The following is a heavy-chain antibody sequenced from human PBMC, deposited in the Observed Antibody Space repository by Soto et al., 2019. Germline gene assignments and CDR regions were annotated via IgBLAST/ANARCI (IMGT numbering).Heavy chain of an antibody. D-gene: IGHD2-15*01. V-gene: IGHV1-69*06. CDR2: IMPIFAAP. J-gene: IGHJ4*02. Sequence: QVQLMQSGAEVKKPGSSVKVSCKASGGTISTNVISWVRQAPGQGLEWMGEIMPIFAAPNNAQKFQGRLTLTADTSSTTVYMELSSLTSEDTAVYFCATGARYCSGGSCYPDDLGQGTLVIVSS. CDR1: GGTISTNV. CDR3: ATGARYCSGGSCYPDD.